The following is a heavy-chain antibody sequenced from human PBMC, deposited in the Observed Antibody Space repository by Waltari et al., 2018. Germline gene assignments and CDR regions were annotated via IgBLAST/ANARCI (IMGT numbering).Heavy chain of an antibody. CDR1: GGSIRSSSYS. V-gene: IGHV4-39*02. J-gene: IGHJ4*02. D-gene: IGHD6-6*01. CDR3: AKEEIAAENFDY. CDR2: IYYSGST. Sequence: QLQLQESGPGLVKPSETLSLTCTVSGGSIRSSSYSWGWTRQPPGKGLEWIGSIYYSGSTYYNPSLKSRVTISGDTSKNQFSLKLSSVTAADTAVYYCAKEEIAAENFDYWGQGTLVTVSS.